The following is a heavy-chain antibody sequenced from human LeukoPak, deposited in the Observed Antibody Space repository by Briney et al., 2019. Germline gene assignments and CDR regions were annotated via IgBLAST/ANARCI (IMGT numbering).Heavy chain of an antibody. V-gene: IGHV1-69*05. D-gene: IGHD6-19*01. CDR2: IIPIFGTA. CDR1: GGTFSSYA. J-gene: IGHJ4*02. Sequence: GASVKVSCKASGGTFSSYAISWVRQAPGQGLEWMGGIIPIFGTANYAQKFQGRVTMTRDTSISTAYMELSRLRSDDTAVYYCARSSSGWYSYYFDYWGQGTLVTVSS. CDR3: ARSSSGWYSYYFDY.